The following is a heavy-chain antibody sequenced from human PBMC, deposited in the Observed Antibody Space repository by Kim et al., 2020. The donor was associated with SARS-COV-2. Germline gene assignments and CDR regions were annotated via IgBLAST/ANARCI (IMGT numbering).Heavy chain of an antibody. D-gene: IGHD3-10*01. CDR2: IKPNTDGGTT. CDR1: GFTFSNAW. V-gene: IGHV3-15*01. J-gene: IGHJ4*02. Sequence: GGSLRLSCAASGFTFSNAWMTWVRQAPGRGLEWVGRIKPNTDGGTTDYAAPVKGRFAISRDDSKTTVSLQMNSLKTEDTAVYYCSTGRKWFGELYSDYWGQGTLVTVSS. CDR3: STGRKWFGELYSDY.